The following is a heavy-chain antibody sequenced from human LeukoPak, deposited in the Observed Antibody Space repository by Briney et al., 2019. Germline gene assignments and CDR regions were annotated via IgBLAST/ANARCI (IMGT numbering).Heavy chain of an antibody. CDR3: ARSFYSSGWYTPSRWFDT. J-gene: IGHJ5*02. CDR2: IYYRGTT. V-gene: IGHV4-61*01. CDR1: GASISSGSHY. Sequence: SETLSLTCVVSGASISSGSHYWNWIRQSPGRGLEWIGHIYYRGTTNYTPSLKSRVTISVDTSMNQFSLRLTSVTAADTAVYFCARSFYSSGWYTPSRWFDTWGQGALVTVSS. D-gene: IGHD6-19*01.